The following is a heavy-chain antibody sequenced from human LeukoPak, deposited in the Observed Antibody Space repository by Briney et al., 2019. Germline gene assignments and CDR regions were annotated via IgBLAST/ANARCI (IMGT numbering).Heavy chain of an antibody. D-gene: IGHD1-7*01. CDR3: AKDRNWNYIFDY. J-gene: IGHJ4*02. CDR2: ISGSGGST. V-gene: IGHV3-23*01. CDR1: GFTFSSYA. Sequence: GGSLRLSCAASGFTFSSYAMNWVRQGPGKGLEWISAISGSGGSTYYADSVKGRFTISRDNSKNTLYLQMNSLRAEDTAVYYCAKDRNWNYIFDYWGQGTLVTVSS.